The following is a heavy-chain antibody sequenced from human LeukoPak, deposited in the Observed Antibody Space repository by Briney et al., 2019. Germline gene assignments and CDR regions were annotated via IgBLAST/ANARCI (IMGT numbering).Heavy chain of an antibody. CDR2: IYYSGTT. V-gene: IGHV4-59*01. D-gene: IGHD6-13*01. Sequence: SETLSLTCTVSGGSISSYYWSWIRQPPGKGLEWIGYIYYSGTTNYNPSLKSRVTISVDTSKNQLSLKLSSVTAADTAVYYCARGVYIAAAQYAYWGQGTLVTVSS. CDR3: ARGVYIAAAQYAY. CDR1: GGSISSYY. J-gene: IGHJ4*02.